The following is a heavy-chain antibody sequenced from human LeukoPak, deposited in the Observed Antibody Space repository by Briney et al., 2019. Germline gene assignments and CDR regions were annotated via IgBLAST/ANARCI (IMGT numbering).Heavy chain of an antibody. CDR2: ISSSSGSTI. Sequence: GGSLRLSCAASGFTFSSYSMNWVRQAPGMGLEWVSYISSSSGSTIYYADSVKGRFTISRDNAKNSLYLQMNSLRAEDTAVYYCAGELLDVSDAFDIWGQGTMDTVSS. D-gene: IGHD3-10*01. CDR1: GFTFSSYS. V-gene: IGHV3-48*04. J-gene: IGHJ3*02. CDR3: AGELLDVSDAFDI.